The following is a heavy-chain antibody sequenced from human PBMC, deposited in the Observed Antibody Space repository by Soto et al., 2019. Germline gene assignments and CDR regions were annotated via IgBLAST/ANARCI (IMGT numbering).Heavy chain of an antibody. Sequence: PGGSLRLSCAASGFTFSSYAMSWVRQAPGKGLEWVSAISGSGGSTYYADSVKGRFTISRDNSKNTLYLHMNSLRAEDTAVYYCAIEYCSGGSCYSYFQHWGQGTLVTVSS. V-gene: IGHV3-23*01. CDR3: AIEYCSGGSCYSYFQH. D-gene: IGHD2-15*01. J-gene: IGHJ1*01. CDR2: ISGSGGST. CDR1: GFTFSSYA.